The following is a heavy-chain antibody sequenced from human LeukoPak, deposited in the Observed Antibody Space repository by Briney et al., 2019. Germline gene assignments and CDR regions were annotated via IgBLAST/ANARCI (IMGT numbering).Heavy chain of an antibody. CDR2: ISSSSSYI. J-gene: IGHJ4*02. D-gene: IGHD2-15*01. CDR3: ARDRQDCSGGSCYRTTYYFDY. CDR1: GFTFSSYS. Sequence: GGSLRLSCAASGFTFSSYSMNWVRQAPGKGLEWVSSISSSSSYIYYADSVKGRFTISRDNAKNSLYLQMSSLRAEDTAVYYCARDRQDCSGGSCYRTTYYFDYWGQGTLVTVSS. V-gene: IGHV3-21*01.